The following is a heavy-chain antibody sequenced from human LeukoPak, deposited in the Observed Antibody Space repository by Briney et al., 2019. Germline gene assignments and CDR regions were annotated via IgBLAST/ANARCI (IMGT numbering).Heavy chain of an antibody. CDR1: GGSISSYY. D-gene: IGHD3-22*01. CDR3: ARHGNYNNHYYHSNTHGFYFDY. Sequence: PSETLSLTCTVSGGSISSYYWSWIRQPPGKGLEWIGYIYYSGSTNYNPSLKSRVTISVDTSKNQFSLKLSSVTAADTAVYYCARHGNYNNHYYHSNTHGFYFDYWGQGTLVTVSS. J-gene: IGHJ4*02. V-gene: IGHV4-59*08. CDR2: IYYSGST.